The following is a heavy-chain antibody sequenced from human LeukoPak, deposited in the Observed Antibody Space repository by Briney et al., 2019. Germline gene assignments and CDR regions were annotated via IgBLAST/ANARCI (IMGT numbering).Heavy chain of an antibody. CDR2: MNPNSGNT. J-gene: IGHJ4*02. V-gene: IGHV1-8*01. Sequence: GASVKVSCKASGYTFTSYDINWVRQATGQGLEWMGWMNPNSGNTGYAQKFQGRVTMTRNTSISTAYMELSSLRSEDTAVYYCAIAYMVRGVITLDYWGQGTLVTVSS. CDR1: GYTFTSYD. CDR3: AIAYMVRGVITLDY. D-gene: IGHD3-10*01.